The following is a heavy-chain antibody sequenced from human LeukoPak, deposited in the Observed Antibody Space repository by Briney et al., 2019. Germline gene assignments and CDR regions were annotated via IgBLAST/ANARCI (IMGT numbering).Heavy chain of an antibody. D-gene: IGHD5-12*01. J-gene: IGHJ4*02. V-gene: IGHV5-51*01. CDR1: GYSFTSYW. CDR3: ARHRGSGSDSRVTLRGGDY. CDR2: IYPGDSDT. Sequence: GESLKISXKGSGYSFTSYWIGWVRQMPGKGLEWMGIIYPGDSDTRYSPSFQGQVTISADKSISTAYLQWSSLKASDTAMYYCARHRGSGSDSRVTLRGGDYWGQGTLVTVSS.